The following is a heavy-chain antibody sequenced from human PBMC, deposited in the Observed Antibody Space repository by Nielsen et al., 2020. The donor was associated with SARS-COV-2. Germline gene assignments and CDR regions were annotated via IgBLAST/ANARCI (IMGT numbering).Heavy chain of an antibody. D-gene: IGHD5-12*01. CDR3: ARGGYVPDIDY. CDR1: GFTVSSNY. Sequence: GSLKISCAASGFTVSSNYMSWVRQAPGKGLEWVSVIYSGGSTYYADSVKGRFTISRDNSKNTLYLQMNSLRAEDTAVYYCARGGYVPDIDYWGQGTLVTVSS. V-gene: IGHV3-66*01. J-gene: IGHJ4*02. CDR2: IYSGGST.